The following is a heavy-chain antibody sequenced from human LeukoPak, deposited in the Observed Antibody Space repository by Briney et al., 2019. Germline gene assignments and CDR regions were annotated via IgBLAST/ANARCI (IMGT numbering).Heavy chain of an antibody. CDR3: ARLGVGGGAVAGDNYYYYGMDV. V-gene: IGHV4-30-4*08. J-gene: IGHJ6*02. Sequence: PSETLSLTCTVSGGSISSGDYYWSWIRQPPGKGLEWIGYIYYSGSTYYNPSLKSRVTISVDTSKNQFSLKLSSVTAADTAVYYCARLGVGGGAVAGDNYYYYGMDVWGQGTTVTVSS. CDR2: IYYSGST. CDR1: GGSISSGDYY. D-gene: IGHD6-19*01.